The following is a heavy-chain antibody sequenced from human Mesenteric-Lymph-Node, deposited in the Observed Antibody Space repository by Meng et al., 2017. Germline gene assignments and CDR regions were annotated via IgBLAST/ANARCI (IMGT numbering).Heavy chain of an antibody. CDR3: ARHGYNDRGWFDP. V-gene: IGHV4-59*08. Sequence: QVQLQQWGAGLLKPSETLSLTCAVCGGSFSGNYWRWSRQPPGKGLEWIGYIYYTGSTKYNPSLKSRVTISVDTSKNQFSLKLSAVTAADTAIYYCARHGYNDRGWFDPWGQGTLVTVSS. J-gene: IGHJ5*02. D-gene: IGHD3-22*01. CDR2: IYYTGST. CDR1: GGSFSGNY.